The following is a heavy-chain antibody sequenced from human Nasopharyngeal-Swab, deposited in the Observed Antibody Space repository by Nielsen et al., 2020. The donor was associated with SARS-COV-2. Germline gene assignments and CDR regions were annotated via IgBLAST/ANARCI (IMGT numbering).Heavy chain of an antibody. D-gene: IGHD3-9*01. Sequence: ASVKVSCKASGYTFTGYYMHWVRQAPGQGLEWMGWINPNSGGTNYAQKFQGWVTMTRDTSISTAYMELSRLRSDDTAVYYCARDYHKGDILSVRPYAFDIWGQGTMVTVSS. CDR3: ARDYHKGDILSVRPYAFDI. V-gene: IGHV1-2*04. CDR2: INPNSGGT. J-gene: IGHJ3*02. CDR1: GYTFTGYY.